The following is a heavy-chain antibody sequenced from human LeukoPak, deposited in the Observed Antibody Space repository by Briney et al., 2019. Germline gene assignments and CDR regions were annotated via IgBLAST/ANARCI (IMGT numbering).Heavy chain of an antibody. J-gene: IGHJ4*02. CDR2: ISSSGSST. V-gene: IGHV3-11*01. CDR1: GFTFSDYY. D-gene: IGHD2/OR15-2a*01. CDR3: ANLLGSTTSGGY. Sequence: PGGSLRLSCAASGFTFSDYYMSWIRQAPGKGLEWVSYISSSGSSTYYADSVKGRFTISRDNSKNTLYLQMNSLRAEDTAVYYCANLLGSTTSGGYWGQGTLVTVSS.